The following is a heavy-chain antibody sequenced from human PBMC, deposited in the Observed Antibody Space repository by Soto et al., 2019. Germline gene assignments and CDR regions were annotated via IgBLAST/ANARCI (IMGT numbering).Heavy chain of an antibody. CDR1: GFTFSSYS. Sequence: GGSLRLSCAASGFTFSSYSMNWVRQAPGKGLEWVSYISSSSSTIYYADSVKGRFTISRDNAKNSLYLQMNSLRAEDTAVYYCARDKPQDIVVVPAAMPVSSLDYWGQGTLVTV. J-gene: IGHJ4*02. CDR3: ARDKPQDIVVVPAAMPVSSLDY. D-gene: IGHD2-2*01. CDR2: ISSSSSTI. V-gene: IGHV3-48*01.